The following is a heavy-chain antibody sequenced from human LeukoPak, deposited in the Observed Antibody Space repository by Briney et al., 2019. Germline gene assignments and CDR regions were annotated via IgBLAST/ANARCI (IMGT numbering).Heavy chain of an antibody. D-gene: IGHD3-10*01. CDR1: GYSFTSYW. Sequence: PGESLKISCKGSGYSFTSYWIGWVRQMPGKGLEWMGIIYPGDSDTRYSPSFQGQVTISADKSINTAYLQWSSLKASDTAIYYCARLHGGTGNYVAFDFWGQGTMVTVSS. V-gene: IGHV5-51*01. J-gene: IGHJ3*01. CDR2: IYPGDSDT. CDR3: ARLHGGTGNYVAFDF.